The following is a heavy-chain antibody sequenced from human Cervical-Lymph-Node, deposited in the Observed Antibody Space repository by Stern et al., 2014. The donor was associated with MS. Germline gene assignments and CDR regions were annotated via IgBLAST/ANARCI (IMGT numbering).Heavy chain of an antibody. D-gene: IGHD6-13*01. CDR2: INTNTGNS. Sequence: QVQLVQSGSELKKPGASVRVSCKASGYSFTSFPMNWVRQAPGHGLAWLGWINTNTGNSMSAQGFTGRFVFSLDASVNTAYLQISSLKAEDTAVYYCATQRTSSSRWTDFDCWGQGTLLTVSS. CDR1: GYSFTSFP. V-gene: IGHV7-4-1*01. CDR3: ATQRTSSSRWTDFDC. J-gene: IGHJ4*02.